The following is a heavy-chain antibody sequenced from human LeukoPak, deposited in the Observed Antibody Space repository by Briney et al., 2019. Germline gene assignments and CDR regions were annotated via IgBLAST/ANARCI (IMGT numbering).Heavy chain of an antibody. CDR2: IIPIFGTA. Sequence: ASVKVSCKASGGTFSSYAISWVRQAPGQGLEWMGGIIPIFGTANYAQKFQGRVTITTDESTSTAYMELSSLRSEDTAVYYCARASSIAARPRWFDPWGQGTPVTVSS. V-gene: IGHV1-69*05. D-gene: IGHD6-6*01. CDR3: ARASSIAARPRWFDP. J-gene: IGHJ5*02. CDR1: GGTFSSYA.